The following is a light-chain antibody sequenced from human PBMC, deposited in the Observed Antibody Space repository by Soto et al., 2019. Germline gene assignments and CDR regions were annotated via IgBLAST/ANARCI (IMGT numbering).Light chain of an antibody. CDR1: RSISSSY. J-gene: IGKJ1*01. CDR3: QHYATSPRT. CDR2: GTS. Sequence: EVVLTQSPGTLSLSPGERATLSCRTSRSISSSYLAWYQQKPGQPLRHLIYGTSNRANGIPDRFSGSGSGTDFTLTITRLEPEDFAVYYCQHYATSPRTFGQGTKVEVK. V-gene: IGKV3-20*01.